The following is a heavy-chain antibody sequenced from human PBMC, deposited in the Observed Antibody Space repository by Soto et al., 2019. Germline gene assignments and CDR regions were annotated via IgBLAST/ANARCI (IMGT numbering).Heavy chain of an antibody. Sequence: PGGSLRLSCAASGFTFSSYSMNWVRQAPGKGLEWVPSISSSSSYIYYADSVKGRFTSSRDNAKNSLYLQMNSLRAEDTAVYYCAINPAVDDILTGYWFEHWGQGTLVTVSS. CDR2: ISSSSSYI. CDR3: AINPAVDDILTGYWFEH. J-gene: IGHJ1*01. V-gene: IGHV3-21*01. D-gene: IGHD3-9*01. CDR1: GFTFSSYS.